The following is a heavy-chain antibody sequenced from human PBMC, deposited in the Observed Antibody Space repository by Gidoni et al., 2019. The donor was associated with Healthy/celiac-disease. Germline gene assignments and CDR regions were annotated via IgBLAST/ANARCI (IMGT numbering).Heavy chain of an antibody. CDR2: ISWNSGNI. V-gene: IGHV3-9*01. CDR1: GFTLHDYA. CDR3: AKDMRGGNSLDYYGMDV. D-gene: IGHD2-21*02. J-gene: IGHJ6*02. Sequence: EVQLVESGGALVQPHRSLRLSCAASGFTLHDYAMQWVRQAPGQGREWVSGISWNSGNIGYADSVKGRFTISRDNAKNSLYLQMNSLRAEDTALYYCAKDMRGGNSLDYYGMDVWGQGTTVTVSS.